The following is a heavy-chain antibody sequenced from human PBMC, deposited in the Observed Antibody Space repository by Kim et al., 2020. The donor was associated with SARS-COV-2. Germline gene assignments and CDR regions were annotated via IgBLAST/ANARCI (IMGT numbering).Heavy chain of an antibody. J-gene: IGHJ6*02. D-gene: IGHD2-15*01. CDR1: GGTFSSYS. CDR2: IIPLLRRA. Sequence: SVKVSCKASGGTFSSYSVNWVRQAPGQGLEWMGGIIPLLRRAKYAQNFQGRVTITADESTSTVYMELSSLRSEDSATYYCARGYQSAAVVSVTHLTFPYYYAMDVWGQGTTVTVS. CDR3: ARGYQSAAVVSVTHLTFPYYYAMDV. V-gene: IGHV1-69*10.